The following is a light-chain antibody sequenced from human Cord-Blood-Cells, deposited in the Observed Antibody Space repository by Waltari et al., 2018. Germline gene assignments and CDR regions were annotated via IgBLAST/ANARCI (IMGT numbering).Light chain of an antibody. V-gene: IGKV3-20*01. CDR2: GAS. J-gene: IGKJ2*01. Sequence: EYVLTQSPGTLSLSPGERDTLSCMASQRVSSSYLAWYPQKPGQAPRLLIYGASSRATGIPDRFSGSGSGTDFPLTSSRLEPEEFAVYYCQQYGSSPPYTFGQGTKLEIK. CDR3: QQYGSSPPYT. CDR1: QRVSSSY.